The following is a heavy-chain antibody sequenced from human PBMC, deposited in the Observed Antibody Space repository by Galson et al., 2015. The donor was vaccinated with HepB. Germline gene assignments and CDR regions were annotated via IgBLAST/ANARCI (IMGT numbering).Heavy chain of an antibody. Sequence: SVKVSCKASGYTFTGYYMHWVRQAPGQGLEWMGWINPNSGGTNYAQKFQGWVTMTRDTSISTAYMELSRLRSDDTAVYYCAREAYYYGSEYGMDVWGQGTTVTVSS. CDR3: AREAYYYGSEYGMDV. J-gene: IGHJ6*02. CDR1: GYTFTGYY. V-gene: IGHV1-2*04. D-gene: IGHD3-10*01. CDR2: INPNSGGT.